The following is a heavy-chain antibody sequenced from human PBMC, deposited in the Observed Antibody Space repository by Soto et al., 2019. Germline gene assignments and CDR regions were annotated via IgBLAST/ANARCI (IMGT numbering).Heavy chain of an antibody. J-gene: IGHJ6*03. CDR3: ASSIYWGHILHLDYYYMDV. V-gene: IGHV1-46*03. CDR2: INPSGVST. CDR1: GYTFTSYY. D-gene: IGHD3-3*02. Sequence: ASVKVSCKASGYTFTSYYMHWVRQAPGQGLKWLRIINPSGVSTSYAQKFQGRVTMTRDTSTSTVYMELSSLRSEDTAVYYCASSIYWGHILHLDYYYMDVWGKGTTVTVSS.